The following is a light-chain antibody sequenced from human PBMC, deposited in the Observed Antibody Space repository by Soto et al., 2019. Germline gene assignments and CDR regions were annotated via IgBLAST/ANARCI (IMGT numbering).Light chain of an antibody. CDR2: EVT. CDR3: SSKRSSSPLV. CDR1: SSDVGGYNY. V-gene: IGLV2-14*01. Sequence: QSALTQPASVSGSPGQSITISCTGTSSDVGGYNYVSWYQQHPGKAPKLMIYEVTNRPSGVSRRFSGSKSGNTASLTISGLQAEDEADYFCSSKRSSSPLVFGGGTKVTVL. J-gene: IGLJ2*01.